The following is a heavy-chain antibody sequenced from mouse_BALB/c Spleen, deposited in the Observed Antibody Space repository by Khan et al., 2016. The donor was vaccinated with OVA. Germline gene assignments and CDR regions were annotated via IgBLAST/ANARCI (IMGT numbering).Heavy chain of an antibody. V-gene: IGHV2-6-5*01. CDR2: IWGGGST. CDR3: AKEDYGSSSFDY. J-gene: IGHJ2*01. CDR1: GFSLTDYG. Sequence: QVQLKESGPGLVAPSQSLSITCTVSGFSLTDYGVSWIRQSPGKGLEWLGVIWGGGSTYYNSTLKSRLSIRKDNSKSQVFLKMNSLQTDDTAMYYCAKEDYGSSSFDYWGQGTTLTVSS. D-gene: IGHD1-1*01.